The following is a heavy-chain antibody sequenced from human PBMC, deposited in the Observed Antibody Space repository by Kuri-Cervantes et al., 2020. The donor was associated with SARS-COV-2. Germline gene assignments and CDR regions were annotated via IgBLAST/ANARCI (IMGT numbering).Heavy chain of an antibody. CDR3: ARGGSGSDAFDI. CDR2: MNPNSGNT. V-gene: IGHV1-8*01. J-gene: IGHJ3*02. CDR1: GYTFTSYD. Sequence: ASVKVSCKASGYTFTSYDINWVRQATGQGLEWMGWMNPNSGNTGYAQKFQARVTMTTDTSTSTAYMELRSLRSDDTAVYYCARGGSGSDAFDIWGQGTMVTVSS. D-gene: IGHD3-10*01.